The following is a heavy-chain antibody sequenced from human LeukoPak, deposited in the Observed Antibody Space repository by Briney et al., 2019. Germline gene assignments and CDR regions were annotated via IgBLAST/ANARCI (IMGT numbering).Heavy chain of an antibody. CDR3: APTRGIAAPTDY. D-gene: IGHD6-13*01. J-gene: IGHJ4*02. CDR2: ISSSSSCI. V-gene: IGHV3-21*01. Sequence: GGSLRLSCAASGFTFSSYSMNWVRQAPGKGLEWVSSISSSSSCIYYADSVKGRFTISRDNAKNSLYLQMNSLRAEDTAVYYCAPTRGIAAPTDYWGQGTLVTVSS. CDR1: GFTFSSYS.